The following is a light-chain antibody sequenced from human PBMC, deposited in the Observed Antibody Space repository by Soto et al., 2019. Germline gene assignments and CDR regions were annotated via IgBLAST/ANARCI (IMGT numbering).Light chain of an antibody. CDR2: GAS. CDR1: QSISTY. CDR3: QQYGNFPYT. V-gene: IGKV3-20*01. J-gene: IGKJ2*01. Sequence: EIVLTQSRATLSLSPGERATLSCRASQSISTYLAWYQQKPGQAPRLLIFGASNRATGIPDRFSGSGSGTDFTLTISRLEPEDFAVYYCQQYGNFPYTFGPGTKVDIK.